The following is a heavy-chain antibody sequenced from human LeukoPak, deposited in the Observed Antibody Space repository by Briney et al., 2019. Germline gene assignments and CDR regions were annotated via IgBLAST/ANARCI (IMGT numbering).Heavy chain of an antibody. CDR3: ARQYSSSWYYFDY. CDR2: ISSSSSYI. V-gene: IGHV3-21*01. Sequence: GGSLRLSCAASGFTFSSYSMNWVRQAPGKGLEWVSSISSSSSYIFYSDSVKGRFTISRDNAKNSLYLQMNSLRAEDTAVYYCARQYSSSWYYFDYWGQGTLVTVSS. J-gene: IGHJ4*02. D-gene: IGHD6-13*01. CDR1: GFTFSSYS.